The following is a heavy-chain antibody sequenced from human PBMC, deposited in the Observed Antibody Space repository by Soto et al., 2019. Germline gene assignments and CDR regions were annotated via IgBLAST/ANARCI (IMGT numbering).Heavy chain of an antibody. V-gene: IGHV3-23*01. Sequence: PGGALRLSCAPSGFTFSNYAMSWVRQAPGKGLEWVSGIGGSGYSTKYADSVKGRFTISRDNSKITLYLQVNSLTAEDTAVYYCAKGLTVFVGSYWYSLDSWGLGTLVTVSS. CDR2: IGGSGYST. CDR1: GFTFSNYA. J-gene: IGHJ4*02. CDR3: AKGLTVFVGSYWYSLDS. D-gene: IGHD1-26*01.